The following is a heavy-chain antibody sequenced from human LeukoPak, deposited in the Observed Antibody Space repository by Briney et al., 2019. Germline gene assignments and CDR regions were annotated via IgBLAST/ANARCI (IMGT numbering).Heavy chain of an antibody. CDR1: GFTFSNAW. Sequence: GGSLRLSCAASGFTFSNAWMNWVRQAPGKGLVWVSRISPDGSTTGHADSVKGRFTTSRDNAKNTLFLQMNSLRAEDTAVYYCTRDFDFSSAIWGQGTLVTVSS. J-gene: IGHJ4*02. V-gene: IGHV3-74*01. CDR2: ISPDGSTT. CDR3: TRDFDFSSAI. D-gene: IGHD3-3*01.